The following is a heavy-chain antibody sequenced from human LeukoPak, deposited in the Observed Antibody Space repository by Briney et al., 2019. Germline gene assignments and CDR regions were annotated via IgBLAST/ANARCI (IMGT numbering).Heavy chain of an antibody. D-gene: IGHD3-22*01. CDR2: ITGSDDRT. J-gene: IGHJ4*02. V-gene: IGHV3-23*01. CDR3: AKGPHVGSGYHPDY. Sequence: GGSLRLSCAASGFTFSSYSMNWVRQAPGKGLEWVSTITGSDDRTYYADSVKGRFTISRDYSRNTLHFQMNSLRVEDTAIYYCAKGPHVGSGYHPDYWGQGILVTVSS. CDR1: GFTFSSYS.